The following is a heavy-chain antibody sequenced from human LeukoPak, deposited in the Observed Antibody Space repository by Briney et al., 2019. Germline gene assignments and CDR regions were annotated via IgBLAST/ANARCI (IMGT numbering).Heavy chain of an antibody. D-gene: IGHD3-10*01. V-gene: IGHV3-30*18. CDR3: AKGGAVSSKSITMVRGTRKYFYYMDV. Sequence: TGGSLRLSCTASGFIFSDYYMGWVRQAPGKGLEWVAVISYDGSNKYYADSVKGRFTISRDNSKNTLYLQMNSLRAEDTAVYYCAKGGAVSSKSITMVRGTRKYFYYMDVWGKGTTVTISS. J-gene: IGHJ6*03. CDR2: ISYDGSNK. CDR1: GFIFSDYY.